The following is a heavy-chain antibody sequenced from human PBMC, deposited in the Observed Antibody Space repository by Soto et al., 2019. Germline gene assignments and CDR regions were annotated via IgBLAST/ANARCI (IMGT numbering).Heavy chain of an antibody. D-gene: IGHD1-26*01. CDR1: GFTFSSYW. V-gene: IGHV3-7*01. CDR3: ARVRSGSYLDY. J-gene: IGHJ4*02. Sequence: GGSLRLSCAASGFTFSSYWMSWVRQAPGKGLELVANIKQDGSEKYYVDSVKGRFTISRDNAKNSLYLQMNSLRAEDTAVYYCARVRSGSYLDYWGQGTLVTVSS. CDR2: IKQDGSEK.